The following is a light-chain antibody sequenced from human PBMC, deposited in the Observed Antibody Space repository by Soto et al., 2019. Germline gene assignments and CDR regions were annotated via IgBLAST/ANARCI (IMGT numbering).Light chain of an antibody. J-gene: IGLJ1*01. CDR3: SSYTDRKNLV. V-gene: IGLV2-8*01. Sequence: QSALTQSPSASGSPGQSVTISCTGTSSDIGGYNSVSWYQQHPGKAPKVMIYDVTKRPSGVPDRFSGSKSGNTAPLTVSALQAEDEADYYCSSYTDRKNLVFGTGTKVTVL. CDR2: DVT. CDR1: SSDIGGYNS.